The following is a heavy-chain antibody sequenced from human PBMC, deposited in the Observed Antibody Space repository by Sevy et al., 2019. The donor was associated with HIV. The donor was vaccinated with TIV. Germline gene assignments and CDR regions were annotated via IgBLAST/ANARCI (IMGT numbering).Heavy chain of an antibody. J-gene: IGHJ4*02. CDR2: ISGSGGTT. V-gene: IGHV3-23*01. Sequence: GGSLRLSCAASGFTFSSYAMSWVRQAPGKGLEWVSTISGSGGTTYNADSVKGQFTISRDNSKNTLYLQMNNLRAEDTAVYYCAKDTAVAGTAVYWGQGTLVTVSS. CDR3: AKDTAVAGTAVY. CDR1: GFTFSSYA. D-gene: IGHD6-19*01.